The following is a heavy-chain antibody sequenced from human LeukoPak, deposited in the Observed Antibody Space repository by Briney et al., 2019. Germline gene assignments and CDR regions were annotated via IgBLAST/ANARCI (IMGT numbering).Heavy chain of an antibody. CDR2: INPNSGGT. J-gene: IGHJ4*02. Sequence: ASVKVSCKASGYTFTGYYMHWVRQAPGQGLEWMGWINPNSGGTNYAQKFQGRVTMTGDTSISTAYMELSRLRSDDTAVYYCARPYNWNRAVYFDYWGQGTLVTVSS. CDR3: ARPYNWNRAVYFDY. CDR1: GYTFTGYY. V-gene: IGHV1-2*02. D-gene: IGHD1-20*01.